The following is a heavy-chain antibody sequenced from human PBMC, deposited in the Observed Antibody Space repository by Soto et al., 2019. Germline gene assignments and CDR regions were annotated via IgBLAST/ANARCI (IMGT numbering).Heavy chain of an antibody. V-gene: IGHV1-69*01. CDR3: ARDALYRKIRPQTARPRDAADS. J-gene: IGHJ3*02. D-gene: IGHD4-17*01. CDR1: GGTFSSYA. CDR2: NIPIFGTT. Sequence: QVQLVQSGGEVKKPGSSVKVSCKASGGTFSSYALNWVRQAPGQGREWKGENIPIFGTTNYAQKFQGRVTIHADGCATTHYMVLSSLSSEGTAINYCARDALYRKIRPQTARPRDAADSWGQGTTVTLSS.